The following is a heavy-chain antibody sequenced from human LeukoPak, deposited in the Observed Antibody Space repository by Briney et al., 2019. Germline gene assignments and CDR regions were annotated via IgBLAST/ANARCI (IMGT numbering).Heavy chain of an antibody. CDR3: ASGRDMISFGGIIAPFKY. CDR1: GHTFTDYY. CDR2: INPKSGGT. D-gene: IGHD3-16*02. V-gene: IGHV1-2*02. Sequence: ASVKVSCEASGHTFTDYYMHWVRQAPGQGLEWVGWINPKSGGTNYAQKFKGRVTMTRDTSITTVYMELSSLRSDDTAVYYCASGRDMISFGGIIAPFKYWGQRTLDTVSS. J-gene: IGHJ4*02.